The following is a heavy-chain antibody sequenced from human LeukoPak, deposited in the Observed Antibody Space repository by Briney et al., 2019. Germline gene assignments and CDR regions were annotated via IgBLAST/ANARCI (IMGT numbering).Heavy chain of an antibody. V-gene: IGHV4-59*01. CDR1: GVSLSSYY. J-gene: IGHJ4*02. D-gene: IGHD3-3*01. Sequence: KPSETLSLTCTVSGVSLSSYYCSWIRQSPEKGLEWIGNVYYSGTTEYNPSLKSRVTISIDTYKDQFSLKLRSMTAADTAVYYCARLNYDFPDYWGQGTLVTVSS. CDR2: VYYSGTT. CDR3: ARLNYDFPDY.